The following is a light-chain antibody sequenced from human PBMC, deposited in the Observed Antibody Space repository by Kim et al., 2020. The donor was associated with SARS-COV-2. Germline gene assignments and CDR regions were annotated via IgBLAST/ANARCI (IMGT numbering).Light chain of an antibody. CDR3: QQRSSWPPT. J-gene: IGKJ5*01. V-gene: IGKV3-11*01. CDR1: HRIGNS. CDR2: DAS. Sequence: LSPRERPALPCRARHRIGNSLPWSQKKPGQTPTLLIHDASNGATDIPARFSGSGSGTDFPLTISSLEPEDFAVYFCQQRSSWPPTFGQGTRLEIK.